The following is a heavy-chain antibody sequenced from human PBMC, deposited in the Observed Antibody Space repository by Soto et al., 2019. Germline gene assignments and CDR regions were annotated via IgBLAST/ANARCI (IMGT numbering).Heavy chain of an antibody. V-gene: IGHV3-53*01. J-gene: IGHJ4*02. CDR3: ETSPWKLSKYSFEH. CDR1: GGSLITNY. Sequence: ETXSVSWAVSGGSLITNYINWLRQAPGKGLECVSVIYSGGNTYYAASVKGRFTISRDNSKNTLYLQMNSLRAEDTAVYYCETSPWKLSKYSFEHPGPGTLVTLSS. D-gene: IGHD1-1*01. CDR2: IYSGGNT.